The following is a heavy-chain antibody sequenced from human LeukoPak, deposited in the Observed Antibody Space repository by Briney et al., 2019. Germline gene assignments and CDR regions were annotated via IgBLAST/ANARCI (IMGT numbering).Heavy chain of an antibody. Sequence: GGSLRLSCAASGFTFSNFAMHWVRQAPGKGLEWVAVISCDANVKYYADSVKGRFTISRDSSKDTLYLQMNSLRPDDTAVYYCARAEASDAVCMDVWGQGTTVTVSS. CDR1: GFTFSNFA. CDR2: ISCDANVK. J-gene: IGHJ6*02. D-gene: IGHD6-19*01. CDR3: ARAEASDAVCMDV. V-gene: IGHV3-30-3*01.